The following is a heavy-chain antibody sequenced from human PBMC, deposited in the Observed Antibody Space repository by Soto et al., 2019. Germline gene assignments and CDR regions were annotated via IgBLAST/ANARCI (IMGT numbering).Heavy chain of an antibody. J-gene: IGHJ4*02. D-gene: IGHD1-20*01. CDR3: VRQRSTVITQAFFDY. CDR1: GGSVTNSSYY. V-gene: IGHV4-39*01. Sequence: SETLSLPCPVSGGSVTNSSYYWGWIRQSPGKGLEWIGSVYYRGRSYSKSSVKSRVTISVDTSKNQFSLNLNYVTASDTAVYFCVRQRSTVITQAFFDYWGQGAMVTVYS. CDR2: VYYRGRS.